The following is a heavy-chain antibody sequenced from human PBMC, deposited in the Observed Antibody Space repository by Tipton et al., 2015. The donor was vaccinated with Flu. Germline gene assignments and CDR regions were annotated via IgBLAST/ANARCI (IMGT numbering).Heavy chain of an antibody. V-gene: IGHV4-31*03. D-gene: IGHD1-26*01. Sequence: TLSLTCTVSGGFISSGGYYWSWIRQHPGKGLEWIGYIYYSGSTYYNPSLKSRVTISVDTSKNQFSLKLSSVTAADTAVYYCAGAVMVGASFDYWGQGTLVTVSS. CDR3: AGAVMVGASFDY. J-gene: IGHJ4*02. CDR2: IYYSGST. CDR1: GGFISSGGYY.